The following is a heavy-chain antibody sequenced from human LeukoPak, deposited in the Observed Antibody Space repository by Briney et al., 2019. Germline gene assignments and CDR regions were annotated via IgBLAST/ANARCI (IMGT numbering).Heavy chain of an antibody. CDR1: GVPIYSFL. CDR2: IYTCGST. V-gene: IGHV4-4*07. CDR3: PSWDCTGLVCYHFDF. J-gene: IGHJ4*02. D-gene: IGHD2-8*02. Sequence: PSETLSLPWTVSGVPIYSFLGSLIGQPAGQRLGWIGRIYTCGSTNYNPSLKTRVTMSVDTSNHQFSLTLGSETPADTPVYYCPSWDCTGLVCYHFDFWGQGTLVTVSS.